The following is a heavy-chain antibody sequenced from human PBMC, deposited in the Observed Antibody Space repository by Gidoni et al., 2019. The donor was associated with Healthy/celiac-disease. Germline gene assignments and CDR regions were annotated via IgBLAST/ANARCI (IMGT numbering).Heavy chain of an antibody. CDR3: AKDHIRFRGYSFQPNCFDI. J-gene: IGHJ3*02. D-gene: IGHD5-18*01. CDR1: GFTFSSYA. CDR2: ISGSGGST. V-gene: IGHV3-23*01. Sequence: EVQLLESGGGLVQPGGSLRLSCAASGFTFSSYAMSWVRQAPGKGLEWVSAISGSGGSTYYADSVKGRFTISRDNSKNTLYLQMNSLRAEDTAVYYCAKDHIRFRGYSFQPNCFDIWGQGTMVTVSS.